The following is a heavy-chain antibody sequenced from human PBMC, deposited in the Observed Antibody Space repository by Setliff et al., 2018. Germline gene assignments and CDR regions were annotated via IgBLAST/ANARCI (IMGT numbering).Heavy chain of an antibody. CDR1: TFSSYG. V-gene: IGHV3-30*02. Sequence: TFSSYGMHWVRQAPGKGLEWVAFIRYDGSNKYYADSVKGRFTISRDNSKNTLYLQMNSLRAVDTAVYYCAKRGPYCSGGTCHYYFDYWGQGTLVTVSS. D-gene: IGHD2-15*01. CDR3: AKRGPYCSGGTCHYYFDY. J-gene: IGHJ4*02. CDR2: IRYDGSNK.